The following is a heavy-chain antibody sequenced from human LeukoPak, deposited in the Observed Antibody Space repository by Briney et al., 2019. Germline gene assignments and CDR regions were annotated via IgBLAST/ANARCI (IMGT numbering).Heavy chain of an antibody. V-gene: IGHV3-30*04. CDR2: ISYDGSNK. CDR3: ARDKAEGPSRLDN. J-gene: IGHJ4*02. Sequence: GGSLRLSCAASGFTFSTYAMHWVRQAPGKGLEWVAVISYDGSNKYYADSVKGRFTITRDNSKHTMYLQMNSLRAEDTAVYYCARDKAEGPSRLDNWGQGTLVTVSS. CDR1: GFTFSTYA. D-gene: IGHD2-2*01.